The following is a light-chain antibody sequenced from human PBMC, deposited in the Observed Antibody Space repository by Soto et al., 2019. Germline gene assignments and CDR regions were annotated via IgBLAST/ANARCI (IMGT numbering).Light chain of an antibody. J-gene: IGKJ5*01. CDR2: AAS. CDR3: QQSYSTPSIP. V-gene: IGKV1-39*01. Sequence: IQLTQSPSSLSASVGDRVTITCRTSQGISSYLNWYQQKPGKAHKLLIYAASSLQSGVPSRFSGSVSGTDFTLTISSLQPEDFATYYCQQSYSTPSIPFGQGTRLEIK. CDR1: QGISSY.